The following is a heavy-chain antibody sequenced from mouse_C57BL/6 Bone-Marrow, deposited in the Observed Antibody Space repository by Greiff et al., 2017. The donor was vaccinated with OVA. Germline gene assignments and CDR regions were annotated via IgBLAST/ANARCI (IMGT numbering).Heavy chain of an antibody. CDR2: ISDGGSYT. Sequence: EVKLMESGGGLVKPGGSLKLSCAASGFTFSSYAMSWVRQTPEQRLEWVATISDGGSYTYYPDNVKGRFTIYRDNAKNNLYLQMSQLKSEDTAMYYSARVTKVVATDYWGQGTTLTVSS. D-gene: IGHD1-1*01. CDR1: GFTFSSYA. CDR3: ARVTKVVATDY. J-gene: IGHJ2*01. V-gene: IGHV5-4*03.